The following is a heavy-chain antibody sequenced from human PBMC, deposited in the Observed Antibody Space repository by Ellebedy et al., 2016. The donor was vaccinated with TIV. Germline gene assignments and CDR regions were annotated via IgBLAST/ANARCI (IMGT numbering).Heavy chain of an antibody. Sequence: SETLSLTCAVSGGSISSGGYSWSWIRQPPGKGLEWIGYIYHSGSTYYNPSLKSRVTISVDTSKNQFSLKLNSVTAADTAVYYCARGRVAPPHHYYYYYSMDVWGQGTTVTVSS. CDR2: IYHSGST. CDR3: ARGRVAPPHHYYYYYSMDV. V-gene: IGHV4-30-2*01. CDR1: GGSISSGGYS. D-gene: IGHD5-12*01. J-gene: IGHJ6*02.